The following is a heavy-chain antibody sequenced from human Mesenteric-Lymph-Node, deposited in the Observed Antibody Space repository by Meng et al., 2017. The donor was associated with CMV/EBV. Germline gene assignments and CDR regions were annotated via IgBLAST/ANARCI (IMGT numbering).Heavy chain of an antibody. J-gene: IGHJ6*02. D-gene: IGHD2-2*01. CDR2: TSRRGGT. CDR3: ARDLEGSSSTYYYGMDV. V-gene: IGHV4-31*03. Sequence: SETLSLTCTVSGGSISSSSYYWSWVRQHPGKGLEWIGYTSRRGGTYYNPSLKSRVTISVDTSKNQFSLKLSSVTAADTAVYYCARDLEGSSSTYYYGMDVWGQGTTVTVSS. CDR1: GGSISSSSYY.